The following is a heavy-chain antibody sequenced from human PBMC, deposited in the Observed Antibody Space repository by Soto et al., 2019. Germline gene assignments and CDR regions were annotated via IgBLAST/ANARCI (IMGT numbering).Heavy chain of an antibody. V-gene: IGHV4-39*01. CDR1: GGSISSSSNH. Sequence: QLQLQESGPGLVKPSETLSLTCTVSGGSISSSSNHWGWIRQPPGKGLEWIGNIYYSENTYYNPSLKSLVTISVDTSKNQCSLRLTSVTAADTAVYYCATHPPYGPLDHWGQGTLVTVSS. J-gene: IGHJ4*02. D-gene: IGHD4-17*01. CDR2: IYYSENT. CDR3: ATHPPYGPLDH.